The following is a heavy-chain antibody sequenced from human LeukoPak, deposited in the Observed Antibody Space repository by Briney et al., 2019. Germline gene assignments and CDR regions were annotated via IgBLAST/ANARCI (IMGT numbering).Heavy chain of an antibody. CDR2: IYRSGGT. CDR3: ARHDIVGSSAWIDAFDF. D-gene: IGHD2-21*01. V-gene: IGHV4-38-2*02. Sequence: SETLSLTCSVSGYSISSGYCWGWIRQSPGKGLEWIGNIYRSGGTYYNPSLKSRVTISVDTSKNQFSLKLISVTAADTAVYYCARHDIVGSSAWIDAFDFWGQGTMVTVSS. CDR1: GYSISSGYC. J-gene: IGHJ3*01.